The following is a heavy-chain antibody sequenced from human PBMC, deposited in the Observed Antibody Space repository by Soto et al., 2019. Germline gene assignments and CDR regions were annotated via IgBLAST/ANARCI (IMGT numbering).Heavy chain of an antibody. V-gene: IGHV4-30-4*08. CDR3: AREDDGGDRDYYGLDV. J-gene: IGHJ6*02. D-gene: IGHD2-21*02. Sequence: QVQLQQSGPGLVKPSQTLSLTCTVSGGSISSDNYHWTWIRQSPGKGLERIGYIYYSGSIFYNPSFKSRVTISVVTSKNQYSLQLSSVTAADTAVYFCAREDDGGDRDYYGLDVWGQGTTVTVSS. CDR1: GGSISSDNYH. CDR2: IYYSGSI.